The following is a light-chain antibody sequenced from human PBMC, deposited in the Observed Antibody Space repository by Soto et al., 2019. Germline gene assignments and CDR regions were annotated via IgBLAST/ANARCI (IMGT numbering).Light chain of an antibody. V-gene: IGLV2-23*02. Sequence: QSALTQPASVSGSPGQSITISCTGTSRDVGSYNLVSWYQQHPGKAPKLMIYEVSKRPSGVSNRFSGSKSGNTASLTISGLQAEDEADYYCCSYAGTSTVGSYLFGTGTKVTVL. J-gene: IGLJ1*01. CDR3: CSYAGTSTVGSYL. CDR2: EVS. CDR1: SRDVGSYNL.